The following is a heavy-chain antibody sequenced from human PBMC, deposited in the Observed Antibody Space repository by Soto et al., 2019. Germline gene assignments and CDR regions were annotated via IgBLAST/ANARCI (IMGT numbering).Heavy chain of an antibody. D-gene: IGHD6-13*01. CDR1: GGTFSSYA. CDR2: IIPIFGTA. CDR3: ARGLGIAAAGSGMDV. J-gene: IGHJ6*02. Sequence: ASVKVACKASGGTFSSYAISWVRQAPGQGLAWMGGIIPIFGTANYAQKFKGRVTITADESTSTAYMELISLRSVDTAVYYCARGLGIAAAGSGMDVWGQGTTVTVSS. V-gene: IGHV1-69*13.